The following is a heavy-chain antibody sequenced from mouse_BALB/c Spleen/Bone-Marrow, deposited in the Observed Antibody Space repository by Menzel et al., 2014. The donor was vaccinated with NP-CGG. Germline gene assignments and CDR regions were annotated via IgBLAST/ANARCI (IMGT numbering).Heavy chain of an antibody. V-gene: IGHV6-6*02. CDR1: GFTLSNYW. CDR2: IRLKSNNYAT. CDR3: TRVMDY. Sequence: EVKLMESGGGLVQPGGSMKLSCVASGFTLSNYWMNWVRQSPEKGLEWVAEIRLKSNNYATHYAESVKGRFTISRDDSKSSVYLQMNNLRAEDTGIYYCTRVMDYWGQGTSVTVSS. J-gene: IGHJ4*01.